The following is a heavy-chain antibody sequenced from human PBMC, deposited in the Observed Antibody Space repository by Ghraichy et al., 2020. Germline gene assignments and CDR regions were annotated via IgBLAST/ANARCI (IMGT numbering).Heavy chain of an antibody. D-gene: IGHD3-3*01. Sequence: GGSLRLSCAASGFTFSGYSMNWVRQAPGKGLEWVSSISSYRSYINYADSVKGRFTISRDNAKNSLYLQMNSLRAEDTAVYYWARDRGGRISIFGVVDSWGQGTLVTLSS. CDR3: ARDRGGRISIFGVVDS. CDR1: GFTFSGYS. CDR2: ISSYRSYI. J-gene: IGHJ4*02. V-gene: IGHV3-21*01.